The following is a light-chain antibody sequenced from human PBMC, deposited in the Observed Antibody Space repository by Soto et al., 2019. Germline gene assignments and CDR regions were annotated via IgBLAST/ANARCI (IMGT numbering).Light chain of an antibody. CDR1: SSNLGAGYD. CDR2: GNR. V-gene: IGLV1-40*01. J-gene: IGLJ1*01. CDR3: SSCGDNDIYV. Sequence: QAVVTQPPSVSGAPGQRVTISCTGNSSNLGAGYDVHWYQQLPGAAPKLVIFGNRNRPSGVPERFSGSKSGTSASLTVTGLQAEDEADYYCSSCGDNDIYVFGTGTKLTVL.